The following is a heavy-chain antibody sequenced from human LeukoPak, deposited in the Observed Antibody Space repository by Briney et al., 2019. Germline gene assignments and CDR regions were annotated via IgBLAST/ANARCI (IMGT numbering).Heavy chain of an antibody. Sequence: GGSLRLSCAASGFTFSSYGMHWVRQAPGKGLEWVAFIRYDGSNKYYADSVKGRFTISRDNSKNTLYLQMNSLRAENTAVYYCANPFGGCSSTSCPSGAFDIWGQGTMVTVSS. V-gene: IGHV3-30*02. CDR1: GFTFSSYG. CDR2: IRYDGSNK. CDR3: ANPFGGCSSTSCPSGAFDI. J-gene: IGHJ3*02. D-gene: IGHD2-2*01.